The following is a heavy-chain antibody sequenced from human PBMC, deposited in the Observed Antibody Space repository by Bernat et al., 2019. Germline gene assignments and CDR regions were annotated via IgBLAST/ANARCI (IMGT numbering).Heavy chain of an antibody. CDR1: GGSISSYY. CDR2: IYYSGST. V-gene: IGHV4-59*01. J-gene: IGHJ4*02. D-gene: IGHD3-22*01. CDR3: ARGGYYDSSGYYPYFDY. Sequence: QVQLQESGPGLVKPSETLSLTCTVSGGSISSYYWSWIRQPPGKGLEWIGYIYYSGSTNYNPSLKSRVTISVDTSKNQFSLKLSSVTAADTAVYYCARGGYYDSSGYYPYFDYWGQGTLVTVSS.